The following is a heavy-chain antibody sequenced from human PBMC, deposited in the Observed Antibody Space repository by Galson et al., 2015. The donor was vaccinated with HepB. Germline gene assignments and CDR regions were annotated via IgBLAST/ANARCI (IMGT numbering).Heavy chain of an antibody. Sequence: SVKVSCKASGYTFTRYYMHWVRQAPGQGLEWMGIINPSDGSTSYAQKFQGRVAMTRDTSTSTVYMELSSLRSEDTAVYYCARDQGVPAAIACFDYWGQGTLVTVSS. D-gene: IGHD2-2*01. J-gene: IGHJ4*02. CDR3: ARDQGVPAAIACFDY. CDR2: INPSDGST. V-gene: IGHV1-46*01. CDR1: GYTFTRYY.